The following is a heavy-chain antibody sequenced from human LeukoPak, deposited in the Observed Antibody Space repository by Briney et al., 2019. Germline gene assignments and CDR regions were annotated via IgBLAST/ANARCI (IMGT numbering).Heavy chain of an antibody. CDR3: ARDGTEGGSSWYLYYYYYMDV. Sequence: GGSLRLSCAASGFTFSSYWMHWVRQAPGKGLVWVSRINSDGSSTSYADSVKGRFTISRDNAKNTLYLQMNSLRAEDTAVYYCARDGTEGGSSWYLYYYYYMDVWGKGTTVTISS. J-gene: IGHJ6*03. CDR1: GFTFSSYW. V-gene: IGHV3-74*01. CDR2: INSDGSST. D-gene: IGHD6-13*01.